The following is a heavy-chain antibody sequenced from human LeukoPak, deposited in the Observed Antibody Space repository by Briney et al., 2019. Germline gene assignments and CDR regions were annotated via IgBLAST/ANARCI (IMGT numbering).Heavy chain of an antibody. J-gene: IGHJ3*02. CDR1: GFTFSTYT. CDR2: IKSKTDGGTT. Sequence: GGSLRLPCAASGFTFSTYTMSWVRQAPGKGLEWVGRIKSKTDGGTTDYAAPVKGRFTISRGDSKNTLYLQMNSLKTEDTAVYYCTTLNYDILTGYSQDAFDIWGQGTMVTVSS. CDR3: TTLNYDILTGYSQDAFDI. D-gene: IGHD3-9*01. V-gene: IGHV3-15*01.